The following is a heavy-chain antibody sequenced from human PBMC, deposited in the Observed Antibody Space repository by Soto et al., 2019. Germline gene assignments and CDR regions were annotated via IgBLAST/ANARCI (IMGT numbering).Heavy chain of an antibody. CDR3: ARGGLAGRKGSWFDP. Sequence: SETLSLTCTVSGDSISSYYWGWIRQPPGKGLEWIGCIHYSGSTNYNPSLKSRVTISVDTPKNQFSLKVNCMSAADTAVYYCARGGLAGRKGSWFDPWGQGTLVTVSS. D-gene: IGHD6-13*01. V-gene: IGHV4-59*01. CDR1: GDSISSYY. CDR2: IHYSGST. J-gene: IGHJ5*02.